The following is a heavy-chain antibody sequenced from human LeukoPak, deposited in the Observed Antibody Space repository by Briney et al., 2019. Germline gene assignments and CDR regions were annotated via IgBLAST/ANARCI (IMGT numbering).Heavy chain of an antibody. Sequence: GGSLRLSCAASGFTFSGYEMNWVRQAPGKGLEWVSYIDSSGSTIHYADSVKGRFTISRDNAKNSLYLQMNSLRAEDTAVYHCARTKELSTISYFDSWGQGTLVTVSS. CDR3: ARTKELSTISYFDS. V-gene: IGHV3-48*03. CDR2: IDSSGSTI. CDR1: GFTFSGYE. D-gene: IGHD5-24*01. J-gene: IGHJ4*02.